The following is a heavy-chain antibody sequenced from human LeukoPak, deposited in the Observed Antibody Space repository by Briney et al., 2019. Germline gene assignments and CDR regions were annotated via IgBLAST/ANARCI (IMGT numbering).Heavy chain of an antibody. D-gene: IGHD3-22*01. V-gene: IGHV5-51*01. CDR1: GYSFSNFW. J-gene: IGHJ4*02. CDR2: VYPGDSDT. Sequence: GESLKISCKASGYSFSNFWIGWVRQIPGKGLEWMGIVYPGDSDTRYSPSFQDQVIISVDKSISTAYLQWSSLKASDTAMYYCARHKYYYDSSGYVPLDFWGQGTQVTVSS. CDR3: ARHKYYYDSSGYVPLDF.